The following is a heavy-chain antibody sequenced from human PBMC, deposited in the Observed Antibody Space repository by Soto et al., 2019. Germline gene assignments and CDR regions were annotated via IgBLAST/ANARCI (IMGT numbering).Heavy chain of an antibody. CDR3: ARVPDV. CDR2: IYHSGST. Sequence: SETLSLTCAVSGGAIISVGYSWTWIRQPPGKGLEWIGYIYHSGSTYYNPSLKSRVTISVDRSKNQFSLKLNSVTAADTAVYYCARVPDVWGQGTTVTVSS. J-gene: IGHJ6*02. CDR1: GGAIISVGYS. V-gene: IGHV4-30-2*01.